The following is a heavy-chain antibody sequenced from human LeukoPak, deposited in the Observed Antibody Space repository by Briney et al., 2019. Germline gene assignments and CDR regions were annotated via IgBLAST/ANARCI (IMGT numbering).Heavy chain of an antibody. J-gene: IGHJ3*02. CDR1: GGSISTSSYY. CDR2: IYYGGST. Sequence: SETLSLTCTVSGGSISTSSYYWGWIRQPPGKGLEWIGSIYYGGSTYYKPSLKSRVTISLDTSKNQFSLKLSSVTAADTAVYYCASPSKMASVEHAFDIWGQGTMVTVSS. CDR3: ASPSKMASVEHAFDI. V-gene: IGHV4-39*01. D-gene: IGHD5-24*01.